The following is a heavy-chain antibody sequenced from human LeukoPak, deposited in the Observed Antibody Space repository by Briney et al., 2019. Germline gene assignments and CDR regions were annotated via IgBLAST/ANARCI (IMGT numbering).Heavy chain of an antibody. D-gene: IGHD6-13*01. Sequence: ASVKVSCKASGYTFTSYYMHWVRQAPGQGLEWMGIINPSGGSTSYAQKFQGRVTMTRDMTTSTAYMELSSLRSEDTAVYYCARDSSSSSWFLWGQGTLVTVSS. CDR2: INPSGGST. CDR1: GYTFTSYY. V-gene: IGHV1-46*01. CDR3: ARDSSSSSWFL. J-gene: IGHJ4*02.